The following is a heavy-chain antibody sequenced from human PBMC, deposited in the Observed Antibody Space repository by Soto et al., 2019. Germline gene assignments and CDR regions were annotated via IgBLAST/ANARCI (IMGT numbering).Heavy chain of an antibody. D-gene: IGHD2-15*01. CDR3: ARYEDAGYSYGMDV. CDR1: GGTFSSYA. J-gene: IGHJ6*02. Sequence: QVQLVQSGAEVKKPGSSVKVSCKASGGTFSSYAISWVRQAPGQGLEWMGGIIPIFGTANYAQKFQGRVTITADESTSPAYVERSSLRSEDTAVYYCARYEDAGYSYGMDVWGQGTTVTVSS. CDR2: IIPIFGTA. V-gene: IGHV1-69*12.